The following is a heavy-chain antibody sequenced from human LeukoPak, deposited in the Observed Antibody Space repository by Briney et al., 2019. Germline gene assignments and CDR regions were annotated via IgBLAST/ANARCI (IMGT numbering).Heavy chain of an antibody. V-gene: IGHV3-9*01. Sequence: PGRSLRLSCAASGFTFDDYAMHWVRQAPGKGLEWVSGISWNSGSIGYADSVKGRFTISRDNAKNSLYLQMNSLRAEDTAVYYCARDPRNYWGQGTLVTVSS. J-gene: IGHJ4*02. CDR3: ARDPRNY. CDR2: ISWNSGSI. CDR1: GFTFDDYA.